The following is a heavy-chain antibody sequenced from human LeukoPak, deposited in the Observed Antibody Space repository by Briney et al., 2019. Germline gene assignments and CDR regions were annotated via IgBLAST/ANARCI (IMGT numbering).Heavy chain of an antibody. CDR1: GASISSRSYY. J-gene: IGHJ4*02. CDR2: IYYSGST. D-gene: IGHD1-26*01. CDR3: ARHKGSGSHSSDY. Sequence: AETLSLTCTVSGASISSRSYYWAWIRQPPGKGLEWIGTIYYSGSTYYNPSLKSRVTISVDTSKNQFSLKLISVTAADTAVYFCARHKGSGSHSSDYWGQGTLVTVSS. V-gene: IGHV4-39*01.